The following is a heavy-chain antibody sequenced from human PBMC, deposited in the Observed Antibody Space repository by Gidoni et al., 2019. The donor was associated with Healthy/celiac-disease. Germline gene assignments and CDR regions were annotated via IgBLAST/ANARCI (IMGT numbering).Heavy chain of an antibody. D-gene: IGHD3-10*01. CDR1: VFTFDDYT. J-gene: IGHJ4*02. V-gene: IGHV3-43*01. CDR3: AKAADVSGGSVG. Sequence: DVQLVESAGVVVQPGGSLCLSCAAPVFTFDDYTMHWVRQAPGKGLEWVCLISWDGGSTYYAESVKGRVTISRDNSKNSLYLQMNSLRTEDTALYYCAKAADVSGGSVGWGQGTLVTVSS. CDR2: ISWDGGST.